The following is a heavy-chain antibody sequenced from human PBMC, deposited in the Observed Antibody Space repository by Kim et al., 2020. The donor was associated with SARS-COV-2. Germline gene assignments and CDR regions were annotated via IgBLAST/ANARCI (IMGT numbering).Heavy chain of an antibody. CDR1: GFTISSYA. D-gene: IGHD6-13*01. CDR2: ISGSGYNT. Sequence: GGSLRLSCAASGFTISSYAMTWVRQAQGKGLEWVSAISGSGYNTYYAESVRGRFTISSASSQNKVFLQVTSLRDDDTAVYYCAKERAAVAGTGQFDYWGQGPLVTVAS. J-gene: IGHJ4*02. CDR3: AKERAAVAGTGQFDY. V-gene: IGHV3-23*01.